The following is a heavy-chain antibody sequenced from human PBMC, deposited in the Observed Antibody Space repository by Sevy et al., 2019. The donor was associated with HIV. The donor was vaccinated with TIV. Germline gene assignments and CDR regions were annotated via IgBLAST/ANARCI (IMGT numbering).Heavy chain of an antibody. D-gene: IGHD1-26*01. CDR1: GFTFSSYA. CDR2: ISGSGGST. J-gene: IGHJ4*02. CDR3: ARGSRGTFGY. Sequence: GGSLRLSCAASGFTFSSYAMSWVRQAPGKGLEWVSAISGSGGSTYYADSVKGRFTISRDNAKNTLYLQMNSLRDEDTAVYYCARGSRGTFGYWGQGTLITVSS. V-gene: IGHV3-23*01.